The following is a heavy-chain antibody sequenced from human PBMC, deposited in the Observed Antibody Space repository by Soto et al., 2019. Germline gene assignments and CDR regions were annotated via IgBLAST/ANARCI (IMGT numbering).Heavy chain of an antibody. CDR2: LIAMLGTP. Sequence: PLNVSCEATGGTLGSQGIDRVRQAPGQGLEWMGGLIAMLGTPTYARKVQGRATITADESLTSSYLELRSLRSEDTAVYFCARGAMANFGYWGQGSVVIVS. V-gene: IGHV1-69*01. CDR1: GGTLGSQG. J-gene: IGHJ4*02. CDR3: ARGAMANFGY. D-gene: IGHD5-18*01.